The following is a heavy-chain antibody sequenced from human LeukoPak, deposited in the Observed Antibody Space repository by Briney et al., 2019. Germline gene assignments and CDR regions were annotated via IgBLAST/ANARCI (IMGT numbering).Heavy chain of an antibody. D-gene: IGHD3-22*01. CDR3: ARAVDYYDSSGYSRPYFDY. Sequence: GGSLRLSCAASGFTFSSYSMNWVRQAPGKGLEWVSSISSSNSYLYYADSVKGRFTLSRDNAKNSLYLQMNSLRAEDTAVYYCARAVDYYDSSGYSRPYFDYWGQGTLVTVSS. J-gene: IGHJ4*02. V-gene: IGHV3-21*01. CDR2: ISSSNSYL. CDR1: GFTFSSYS.